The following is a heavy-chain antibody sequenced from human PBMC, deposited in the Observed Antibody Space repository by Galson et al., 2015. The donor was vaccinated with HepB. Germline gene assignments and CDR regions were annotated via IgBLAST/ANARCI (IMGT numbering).Heavy chain of an antibody. CDR2: ISYDGSKK. J-gene: IGHJ4*02. CDR3: ARERGIFGWGSYYVDY. Sequence: SLRLSCAASGFTFTTSAMHWVRQAQGKGLEWVSLISYDGSKKYYTDPAKGRFTITRDKAKNTVYLQMNILRDEETAVYYFARERGIFGWGSYYVDYWGQGTLVTVSS. CDR1: GFTFTTSA. V-gene: IGHV3-30-3*01. D-gene: IGHD3-3*01.